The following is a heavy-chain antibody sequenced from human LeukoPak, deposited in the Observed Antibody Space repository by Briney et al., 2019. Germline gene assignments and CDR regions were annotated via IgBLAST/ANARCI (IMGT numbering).Heavy chain of an antibody. CDR2: IHTSGST. CDR3: ARRDYYDSSGYSGSWFDP. Sequence: RPSETLSLTCTVSGGSISSYYWSWIRQPAGKGLEWIGRIHTSGSTNYNPSLKSRVTMSVDTSKNQFSLRPSSVTAADTAVYYCARRDYYDSSGYSGSWFDPWGQGTLVTVSS. CDR1: GGSISSYY. D-gene: IGHD3-22*01. J-gene: IGHJ5*02. V-gene: IGHV4-4*07.